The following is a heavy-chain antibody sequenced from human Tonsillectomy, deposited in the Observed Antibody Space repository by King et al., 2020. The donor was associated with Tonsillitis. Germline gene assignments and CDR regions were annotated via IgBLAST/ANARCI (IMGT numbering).Heavy chain of an antibody. J-gene: IGHJ4*02. CDR1: GFDFYSYG. Sequence: VQLVESGGGVVQPGRSLRLSCAASGFDFYSYGMEWVRQAPGKGLEWVAAISFDGNYKYYADSVKGRFTISRDNSKNTLSLQMSSLSPEDTAVYYCAKDSLVLQGCRFLEWFPYDYSDYWGQGTLVTVSS. D-gene: IGHD3-3*01. CDR3: AKDSLVLQGCRFLEWFPYDYSDY. V-gene: IGHV3-30*18. CDR2: ISFDGNYK.